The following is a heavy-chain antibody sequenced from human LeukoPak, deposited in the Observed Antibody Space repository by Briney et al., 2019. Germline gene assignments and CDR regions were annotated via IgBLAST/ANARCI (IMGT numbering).Heavy chain of an antibody. Sequence: GGSLRLSCAASGFTFSSYSMNWVRQAPGQGLERVSSISSSSSYIYYADSVEGRFTISRDNAKNSLYLQMNSLRAEDTAVYYCAKLTGTMKEWFDPWGQGTLVTVSS. D-gene: IGHD1-7*01. CDR3: AKLTGTMKEWFDP. CDR2: ISSSSSYI. V-gene: IGHV3-21*01. J-gene: IGHJ5*02. CDR1: GFTFSSYS.